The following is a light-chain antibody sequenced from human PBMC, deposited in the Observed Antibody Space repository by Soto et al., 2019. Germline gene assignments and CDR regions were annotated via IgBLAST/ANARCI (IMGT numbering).Light chain of an antibody. CDR1: QGIRND. CDR3: LQKYFYPFT. V-gene: IGKV1-6*01. CDR2: AAS. J-gene: IGKJ3*01. Sequence: AIQMTQSPSSLSASVGDRVTITCRASQGIRNDLDWFQQKPGKAPKLLIYAASNLRSGVPARFSGSGSGTDFTLTISSLQPEDCATYYCLQKYFYPFTFGPGTKVDI.